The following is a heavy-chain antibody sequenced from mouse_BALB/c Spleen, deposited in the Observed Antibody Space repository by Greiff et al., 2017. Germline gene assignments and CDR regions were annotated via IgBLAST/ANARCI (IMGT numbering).Heavy chain of an antibody. CDR2: IYPGDGDT. CDR3: ARSLYGMDY. CDR1: GYTFTSYW. V-gene: IGHV1-87*01. Sequence: QVQLKQSGAELARPGASVKLSCKASGYTFTSYWMQWVKQRPGQGLEWIGAIYPGDGDTRYTQKFKGKATLTADKSSSTAYMQLSSLASEDSAVYYCARSLYGMDYWGQGTSVTVSS. J-gene: IGHJ4*01.